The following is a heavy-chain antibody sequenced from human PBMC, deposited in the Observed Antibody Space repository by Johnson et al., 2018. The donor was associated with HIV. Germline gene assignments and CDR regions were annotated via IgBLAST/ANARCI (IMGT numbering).Heavy chain of an antibody. CDR3: ARDPYTSAGNPFDI. Sequence: EVLLLESGGGLVQPGRSLRLSCAASGFTFYDYAMHWVRQAPGKGLEWVSGISWNSGSIGYADSVKGRFTISRDNAKNSLYLQMNSLRAEDTAVYYCARDPYTSAGNPFDIWGQGTRVTVS. CDR2: ISWNSGSI. CDR1: GFTFYDYA. D-gene: IGHD3-10*01. J-gene: IGHJ3*02. V-gene: IGHV3-9*01.